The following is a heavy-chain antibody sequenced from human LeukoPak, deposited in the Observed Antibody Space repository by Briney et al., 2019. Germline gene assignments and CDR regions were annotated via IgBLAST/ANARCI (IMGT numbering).Heavy chain of an antibody. CDR3: ARAQYCFDSSGDY. J-gene: IGHJ4*02. Sequence: ASVKVSCKASGYTFTSYYMHWVRQAPGQGLEWMGIINPTGGSTNYAQKFQGRVTMTRDTSTSTVYMELSSLRSEDTAVYYCARAQYCFDSSGDYWGQGTLVTVSS. CDR1: GYTFTSYY. V-gene: IGHV1-46*03. CDR2: INPTGGST. D-gene: IGHD3-22*01.